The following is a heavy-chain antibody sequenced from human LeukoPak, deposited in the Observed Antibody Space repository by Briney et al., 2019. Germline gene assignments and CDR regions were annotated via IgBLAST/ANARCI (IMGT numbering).Heavy chain of an antibody. J-gene: IGHJ4*02. V-gene: IGHV3-74*01. CDR1: GFTFSSYW. CDR3: ARDFAYDYVWGSYRSFDY. D-gene: IGHD3-16*02. Sequence: GGSLRLSCAASGFTFSSYWMHWVRQAPGKGLVWVSRIKSDGSSTSYADSVKGRFTISRDNAKNTLYLQMNGLRADDTAVYYCARDFAYDYVWGSYRSFDYWGRGTLVSVSS. CDR2: IKSDGSST.